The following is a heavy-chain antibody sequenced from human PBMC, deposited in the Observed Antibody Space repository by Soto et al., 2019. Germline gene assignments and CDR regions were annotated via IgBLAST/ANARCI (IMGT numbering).Heavy chain of an antibody. CDR1: GFTFSSYG. D-gene: IGHD6-13*01. J-gene: IGHJ6*02. CDR2: ISYDGSNK. Sequence: GGSLRLSCAASGFTFSSYGMHWVRQAPGKGLEWVAVISYDGSNKYYADSVKGRFTISRDNSKNTLYLQMNSLRAEDTAVYYCAKGVRGMDVWGQGTTVTVSS. CDR3: AKGVRGMDV. V-gene: IGHV3-30*18.